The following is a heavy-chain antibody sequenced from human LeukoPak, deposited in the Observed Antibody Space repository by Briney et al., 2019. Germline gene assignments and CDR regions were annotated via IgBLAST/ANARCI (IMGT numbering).Heavy chain of an antibody. D-gene: IGHD2-2*01. J-gene: IGHJ6*02. Sequence: SETLSLTCTVSGGSISSYYWSWIRQPAGKGLEWIGRIYTSGSTNYNPSLKSRVTMSVDTSKNQFSLKLSSVTAADTAVYYCARSSELLVVPAAMWYYYGMDVWGQGTTVTVSS. CDR3: ARSSELLVVPAAMWYYYGMDV. V-gene: IGHV4-4*07. CDR1: GGSISSYY. CDR2: IYTSGST.